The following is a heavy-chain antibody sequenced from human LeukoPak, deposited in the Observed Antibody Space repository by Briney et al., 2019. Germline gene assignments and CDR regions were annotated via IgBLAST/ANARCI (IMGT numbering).Heavy chain of an antibody. CDR1: GFTFSSYA. CDR2: ISGSGGST. V-gene: IGHV3-23*01. J-gene: IGHJ4*02. Sequence: GGSLRLSCEASGFTFSSYAMSWVRQVPGKGLEWVSSISGSGGSTDYADSVKGRFTISRENSKNTLYLQMNSLRAEDTAVYYCAKDLGSVVTPPSLDYWGQGTLVTVSS. D-gene: IGHD4-23*01. CDR3: AKDLGSVVTPPSLDY.